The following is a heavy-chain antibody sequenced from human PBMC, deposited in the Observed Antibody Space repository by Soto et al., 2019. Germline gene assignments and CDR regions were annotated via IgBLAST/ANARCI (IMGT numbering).Heavy chain of an antibody. V-gene: IGHV4-30-4*01. J-gene: IGHJ4*02. CDR3: SRGPRYCTNGVCYPMGDDY. CDR2: IYYSGST. CDR1: GGSISSGDYY. Sequence: PSETLSLTCTVSGGSISSGDYYWSWIRQPPGKGLEWIGYIYYSGSTYYNPSLKSRVTISVDTSKNQFSLKLSSVTAADTAVYYCSRGPRYCTNGVCYPMGDDYWGQGTLVTVSS. D-gene: IGHD2-8*01.